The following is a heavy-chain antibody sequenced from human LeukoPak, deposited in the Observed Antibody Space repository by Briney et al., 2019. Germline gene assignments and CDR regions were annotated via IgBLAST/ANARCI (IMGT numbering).Heavy chain of an antibody. V-gene: IGHV3-21*01. CDR2: ISSSSSYI. J-gene: IGHJ3*02. Sequence: PGGSLRLSCAASGFTFNTYSLNWVRQAPGKWLEWVSSISSSSSYIYYADSVKGRFTISRDNAKNSLYLQMNSLRAEDTAVYYCLIAARPGYAFDIWGQGTRVTVSS. CDR1: GFTFNTYS. CDR3: LIAARPGYAFDI. D-gene: IGHD6-6*01.